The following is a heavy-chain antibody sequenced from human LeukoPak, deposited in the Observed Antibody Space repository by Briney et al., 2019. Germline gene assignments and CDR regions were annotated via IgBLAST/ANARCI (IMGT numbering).Heavy chain of an antibody. D-gene: IGHD1/OR15-1a*01. CDR3: ARHPKWEQRMRLGDAFDI. V-gene: IGHV3-30*02. CDR1: GFTFSSYG. CDR2: IRYDGSNK. J-gene: IGHJ3*02. Sequence: GGSLRLSYTASGFTFSSYGMHWVRQAPGKGLEWVAFIRYDGSNKYYADSVKGRFTISRDNSKNTLYLQMNSLRAEDTAVYYCARHPKWEQRMRLGDAFDIWGQGTMVTVSS.